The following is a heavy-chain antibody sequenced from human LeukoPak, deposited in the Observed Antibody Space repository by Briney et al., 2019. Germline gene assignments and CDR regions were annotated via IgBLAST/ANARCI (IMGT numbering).Heavy chain of an antibody. D-gene: IGHD3-10*01. V-gene: IGHV3-23*01. CDR2: ISGSGGST. CDR3: AKDLRCYYGSGSYLGCPMRYNYYGMDV. J-gene: IGHJ6*02. CDR1: GFTFSDYY. Sequence: GGSLRLSCAASGFTFSDYYMSWVRQAPGKGLEWVSAISGSGGSTYYADSVKGRFTISRDNSKNTLYLQMNSLRAEDTAVYYCAKDLRCYYGSGSYLGCPMRYNYYGMDVWGQGTTVTVSS.